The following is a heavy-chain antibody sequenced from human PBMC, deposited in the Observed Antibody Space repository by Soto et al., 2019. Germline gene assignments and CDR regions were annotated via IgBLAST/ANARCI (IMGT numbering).Heavy chain of an antibody. Sequence: GGSLRLSCAASGFMFTNHGMHWVRQAPGKGLEWVAAISGSGGSTYYADSVKGRFTISRDNSKNTLYLQMNSLRAEDTAVYYCAKNMGIAVAGTVIDYWGQGTLVTVSS. J-gene: IGHJ4*02. CDR2: ISGSGGST. CDR1: GFMFTNHG. V-gene: IGHV3-23*01. D-gene: IGHD6-19*01. CDR3: AKNMGIAVAGTVIDY.